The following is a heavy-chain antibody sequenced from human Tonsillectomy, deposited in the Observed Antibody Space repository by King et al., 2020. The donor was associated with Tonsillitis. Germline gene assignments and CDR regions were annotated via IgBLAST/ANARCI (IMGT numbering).Heavy chain of an antibody. V-gene: IGHV4-39*07. CDR2: INYSGGT. J-gene: IGHJ4*02. Sequence: QLQESGPGLVKPSETLSLTCTVPVGPISSSSSYWGGIRQPPGKGLEGIGSINYSGGTYYNPSLKSRVIISVDTSKNQFSLKLSSVTAADTAVYYCARTDYGEYYFDYWGQGTLVTVSS. D-gene: IGHD4-17*01. CDR3: ARTDYGEYYFDY. CDR1: VGPISSSSSY.